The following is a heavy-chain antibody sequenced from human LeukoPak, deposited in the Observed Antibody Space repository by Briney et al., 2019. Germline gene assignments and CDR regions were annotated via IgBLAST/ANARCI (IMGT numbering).Heavy chain of an antibody. CDR1: GGSISSYY. D-gene: IGHD6-13*01. V-gene: IGHV4-59*01. Sequence: PSETLSLTCTVSGGSISSYYWSWIRQPPGKGLEWIGYIYYSGSTNYNPSLKSRVTISVDTSKNQFSLKLSSVTAADTAVYYCARGNKQLVRGYYYYYMDVWGKGTTVTISS. CDR2: IYYSGST. J-gene: IGHJ6*03. CDR3: ARGNKQLVRGYYYYYMDV.